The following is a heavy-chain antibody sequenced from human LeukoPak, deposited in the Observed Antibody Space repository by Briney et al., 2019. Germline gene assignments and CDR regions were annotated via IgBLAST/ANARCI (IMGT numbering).Heavy chain of an antibody. V-gene: IGHV4-59*01. CDR3: ARGGATLDY. Sequence: SETLSLTCTVSGGSINSYYWSWIRQPPGKGLEWIGFIYYSGSTNYNPSLKSRVTISVDTSKNHFPLKLSSVTAADTAVYYCARGGATLDYWGQGTLVTVSS. CDR2: IYYSGST. CDR1: GGSINSYY. D-gene: IGHD1-26*01. J-gene: IGHJ4*02.